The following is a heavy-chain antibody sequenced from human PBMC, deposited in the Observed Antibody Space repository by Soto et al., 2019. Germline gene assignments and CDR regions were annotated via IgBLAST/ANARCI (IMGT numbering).Heavy chain of an antibody. CDR1: GDSVSTRSAA. V-gene: IGHV6-1*01. Sequence: SQTLSLTCAISGDSVSTRSAAWNWIRQSPSRGLEWLGRTYYRSRWYDDYAESVRSRMTINPDTSNNQVSLHLNSVTPEDTAVYYCARALSATVAAAFDIWGQGTMVT. D-gene: IGHD6-19*01. J-gene: IGHJ3*02. CDR2: TYYRSRWYD. CDR3: ARALSATVAAAFDI.